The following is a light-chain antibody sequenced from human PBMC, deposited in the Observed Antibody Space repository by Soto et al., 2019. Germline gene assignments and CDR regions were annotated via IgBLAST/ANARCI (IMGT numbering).Light chain of an antibody. V-gene: IGKV1-39*01. CDR3: QQSFTTWT. CDR2: AAS. J-gene: IGKJ1*01. CDR1: QSVGNF. Sequence: DIQMTQSPSSLSASVGDRVTITCRASQSVGNFLNWYQQKPGLPPKYLIYAASNLQSGVPSRFSCSGYGTDFTLTISNLQPEDFATYYCQQSFTTWTFGQGTKVEVK.